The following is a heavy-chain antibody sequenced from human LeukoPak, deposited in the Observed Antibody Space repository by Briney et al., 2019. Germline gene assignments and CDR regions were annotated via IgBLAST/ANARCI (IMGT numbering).Heavy chain of an antibody. D-gene: IGHD4-17*01. CDR1: GGSIRSYY. V-gene: IGHV4-59*01. CDR3: ARAVGDYTFDY. Sequence: PSETLSLTCTVSGGSIRSYYWSWFRQPPGKGLEWIAYISNTGSTKYNPSLRSRVTISVDTSKNQFSLKLSSVTAADTAVYHCARAVGDYTFDYWGQGALVTVSS. CDR2: ISNTGST. J-gene: IGHJ4*02.